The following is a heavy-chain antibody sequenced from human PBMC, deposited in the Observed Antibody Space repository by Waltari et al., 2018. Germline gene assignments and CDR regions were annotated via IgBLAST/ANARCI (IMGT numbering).Heavy chain of an antibody. CDR2: IYYSGRP. D-gene: IGHD6-13*01. CDR3: ASYLCNRQLVRMGPCGDFDY. CDR1: GGSISSYY. V-gene: IGHV4-59*01. J-gene: IGHJ4*02. Sequence: QVQLQESGPGLVKPSETLSLTCTVSGGSISSYYWSWIRQPPGKGLGWIGYIYYSGRPNYDPSLKSRVTISVDTSKNQFSLKLISVTAADTAVYYCASYLCNRQLVRMGPCGDFDYWGQGTLVTVSS.